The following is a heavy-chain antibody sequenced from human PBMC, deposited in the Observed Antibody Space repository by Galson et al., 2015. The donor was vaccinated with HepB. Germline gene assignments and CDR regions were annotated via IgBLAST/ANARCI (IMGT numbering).Heavy chain of an antibody. CDR3: ARVTQSPRSRMDV. V-gene: IGHV1-69*13. J-gene: IGHJ6*04. Sequence: SVKVSCKASGGTFSSYAISWVRQTPGQGLEWMGRIIPIFGTANYAQKFQGRATITADESTSTSYMELSSLRSEDTAVYYCARVTQSPRSRMDVWGKGTTVTVSS. CDR1: GGTFSSYA. D-gene: IGHD1-14*01. CDR2: IIPIFGTA.